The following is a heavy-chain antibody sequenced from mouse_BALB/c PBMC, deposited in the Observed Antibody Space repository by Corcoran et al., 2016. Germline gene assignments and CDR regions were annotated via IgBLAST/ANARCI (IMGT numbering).Heavy chain of an antibody. Sequence: QIQLVQSGPELKKPGETVKISCKASGYTFTDYSMHWVKEAPGKGLKWMGWINTETGEPPYADDFKGRFAFSLETSASTAYLQINNLKNEDTATYFCARDYPYFDYGGQGTTLTVSS. V-gene: IGHV9-2-1*01. CDR3: ARDYPYFDY. J-gene: IGHJ2*01. CDR2: INTETGEP. CDR1: GYTFTDYS. D-gene: IGHD2-4*01.